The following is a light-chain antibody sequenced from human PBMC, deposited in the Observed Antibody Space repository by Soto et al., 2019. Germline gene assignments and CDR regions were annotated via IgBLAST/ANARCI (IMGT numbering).Light chain of an antibody. CDR1: SSDVGNYNL. J-gene: IGLJ2*01. CDR2: EVN. V-gene: IGLV2-23*02. CDR3: CSYAGGGVV. Sequence: QSALTHPASVSGSPGQSITISCTGTSSDVGNYNLVSWYQQHPGKAPKLMIYEVNKWPSGVSDRFSGSKSGNTASLTISGLHPEDEADYYCCSYAGGGVVFGGGTKLTVL.